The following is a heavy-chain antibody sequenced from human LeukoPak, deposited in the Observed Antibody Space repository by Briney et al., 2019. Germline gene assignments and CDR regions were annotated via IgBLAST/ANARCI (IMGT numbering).Heavy chain of an antibody. J-gene: IGHJ3*02. CDR3: ARAAVYYGSGRYDAFNI. CDR1: GYSFTSYW. V-gene: IGHV5-51*03. Sequence: KPGESLKISCKGSGYSFTSYWIGWVRQLPGKGLEWMGIIYPGDSDTRYSPSFQGQVTISADKSISTAYLQWSSLKASDTAMYYCARAAVYYGSGRYDAFNIWGQGTMVTVSS. D-gene: IGHD3-10*01. CDR2: IYPGDSDT.